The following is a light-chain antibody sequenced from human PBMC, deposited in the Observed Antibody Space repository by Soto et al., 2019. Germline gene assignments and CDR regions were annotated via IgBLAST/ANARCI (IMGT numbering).Light chain of an antibody. V-gene: IGLV2-23*02. Sequence: QSVLTQPASVSGSPGQSITISCTGTSSDVGSYNFVSWYQQHPGKAPKLMIYEVSKRPSGVSNRFSGSKSGNTASLTISGLQAEDEADYYCCSYAGSSTFVIFGGGTKVPS. CDR2: EVS. J-gene: IGLJ2*01. CDR3: CSYAGSSTFVI. CDR1: SSDVGSYNF.